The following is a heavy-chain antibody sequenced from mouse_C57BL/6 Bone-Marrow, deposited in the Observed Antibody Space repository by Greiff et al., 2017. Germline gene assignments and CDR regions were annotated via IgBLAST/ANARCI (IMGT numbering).Heavy chain of an antibody. D-gene: IGHD2-12*01. CDR3: ARRTYYNYGWFAY. CDR2: INPSNGGT. V-gene: IGHV1-53*01. J-gene: IGHJ3*01. Sequence: VKLQQPGTELVKPGASVKLSCKASGYTFTSYWMHWVKQRPGQGLEWIGNINPSNGGTNSNEKFKSKATLTVDKSSSTAYMQLSSLTSEDSAVYYCARRTYYNYGWFAYWGQGTLVTVSA. CDR1: GYTFTSYW.